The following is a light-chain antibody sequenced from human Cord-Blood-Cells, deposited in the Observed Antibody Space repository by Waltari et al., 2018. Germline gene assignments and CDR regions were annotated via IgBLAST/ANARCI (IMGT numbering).Light chain of an antibody. J-gene: IGKJ1*01. V-gene: IGKV4-1*01. CDR1: QSVLNSSNNNNS. Sequence: DLVMPQSPDSLAVSLGERATINCTSSQSVLNSSNNNNSLAWYQQKPGQPPKLLIYWASTREAGVRDRVSGSGTGSDLTLTINSLQAEDVAVYYCQQYYRTPRTFGQGTKVEIE. CDR3: QQYYRTPRT. CDR2: WAS.